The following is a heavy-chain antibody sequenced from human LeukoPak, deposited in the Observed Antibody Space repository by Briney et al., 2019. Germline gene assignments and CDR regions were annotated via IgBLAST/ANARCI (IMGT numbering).Heavy chain of an antibody. V-gene: IGHV1-69*05. D-gene: IGHD3-3*01. CDR2: IIPIFGTA. J-gene: IGHJ4*02. CDR1: GGTFSSYA. Sequence: GSSVKVSCKASGGTFSSYAISWVRQAPGQGLEWMGGIIPIFGTANYAQKFQGRVTMTRDTSTSTVYMELSSLRSEDTAVYYCARDFAVDYFGYWGQGTLVTVSS. CDR3: ARDFAVDYFGY.